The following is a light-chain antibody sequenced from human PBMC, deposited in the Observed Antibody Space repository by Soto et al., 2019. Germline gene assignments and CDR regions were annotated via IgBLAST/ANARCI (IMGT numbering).Light chain of an antibody. CDR2: WAS. J-gene: IGKJ1*01. CDR3: QQYYSSPWT. CDR1: QSVLSSSNNRNY. V-gene: IGKV4-1*01. Sequence: DIVMTQSPDSLPLSLGERATINCKSSQSVLSSSNNRNYLAWYQHKPGQPPKLVIYWASTRESGVPDRFSGSGSGTDFTLTISSLQAEDVAVYYCQQYYSSPWTFGQGTKVEIK.